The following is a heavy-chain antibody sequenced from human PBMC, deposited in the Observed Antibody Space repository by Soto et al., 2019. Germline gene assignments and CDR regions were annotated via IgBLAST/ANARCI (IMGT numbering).Heavy chain of an antibody. D-gene: IGHD2-2*02. CDR2: IYPGDSDT. Sequence: GESLKISCKGSGYSFTSYWIGWVRQMPGKGLEWMGIIYPGDSDTRYSPSFQGQVTISADKSISTAYLQWSSLKASDTAMYYCARDTYCSSTSCYTFDYWGQGTLVTVSS. CDR3: ARDTYCSSTSCYTFDY. J-gene: IGHJ4*02. CDR1: GYSFTSYW. V-gene: IGHV5-51*01.